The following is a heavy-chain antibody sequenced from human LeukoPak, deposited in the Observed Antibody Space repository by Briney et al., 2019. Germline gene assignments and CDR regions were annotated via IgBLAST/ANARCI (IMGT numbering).Heavy chain of an antibody. J-gene: IGHJ6*03. CDR3: ASYYDYWSGYKPDYMDV. V-gene: IGHV3-48*04. Sequence: AGESLRLSCAAYGFSFRLYTMNWVRQAPGKRLGWVSFISISGVTKEYAESVKGRFTISRDNTKKSLFLQMNSLSAEDTAVYYCASYYDYWSGYKPDYMDVWGKGTTVIVSS. CDR1: GFSFRLYT. CDR2: ISISGVTK. D-gene: IGHD3-3*01.